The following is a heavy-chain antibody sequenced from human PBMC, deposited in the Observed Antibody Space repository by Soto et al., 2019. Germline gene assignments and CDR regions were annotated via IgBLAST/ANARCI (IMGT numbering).Heavy chain of an antibody. CDR1: GFVFKDSS. Sequence: EVLLVESGGGLVQPGGSLKLSCEASGFVFKDSSIHWVRQASGKGLEWVGRIRDRACNYATAYAASVKARFTISRDDSNNKAYLQMDSLTTEDTAIYYCTRLISAAQDYWGQGTLVTVSS. CDR3: TRLISAAQDY. J-gene: IGHJ4*02. V-gene: IGHV3-73*01. D-gene: IGHD3-10*01. CDR2: IRDRACNYAT.